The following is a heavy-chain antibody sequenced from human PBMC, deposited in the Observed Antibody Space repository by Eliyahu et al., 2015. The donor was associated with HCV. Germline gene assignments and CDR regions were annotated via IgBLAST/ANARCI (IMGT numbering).Heavy chain of an antibody. CDR2: TYYRSTWIH. CDR3: ARWDHEVGYLDL. Sequence: QVHLQQSGPGLVKPTQTLSLTCAISGDSVTSGSSAWNWVRQSSSRGLEWLGRTYYRSTWIHDYALSVKSRMTITPDTSKNXFSLQLNSVTPDDTAVYYCARWDHEVGYLDLWGRGTXVTVSA. J-gene: IGHJ2*01. D-gene: IGHD1-26*01. V-gene: IGHV6-1*01. CDR1: GDSVTSGSSA.